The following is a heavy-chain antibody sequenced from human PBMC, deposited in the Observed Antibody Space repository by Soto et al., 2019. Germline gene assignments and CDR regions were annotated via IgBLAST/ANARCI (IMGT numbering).Heavy chain of an antibody. CDR1: GFTFSSYA. Sequence: PGGSLRLSCAASGFTFSSYAMSWVRQAPGKGLEWVSAISGSGGSTYYADSVKGRFTISRDNSKNTLYLQMNSLRAEDTAVYYCAKLVSNGTGELSYDYYYGMDVWGQGTTVTVSS. J-gene: IGHJ6*02. CDR3: AKLVSNGTGELSYDYYYGMDV. V-gene: IGHV3-23*01. D-gene: IGHD3-10*01. CDR2: ISGSGGST.